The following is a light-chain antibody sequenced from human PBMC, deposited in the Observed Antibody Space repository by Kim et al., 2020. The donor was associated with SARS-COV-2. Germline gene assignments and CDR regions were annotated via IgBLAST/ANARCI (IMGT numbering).Light chain of an antibody. CDR3: YSAADNNLGV. CDR2: KDS. J-gene: IGLJ3*02. V-gene: IGLV3-27*01. Sequence: VSPGQTARITCPGDVLAKKYARWFQQKPGQAPVLVIYKDSERPSGIPERFSGSSSGTTVTLTISGAQVEDEADYYCYSAADNNLGVFGGGTQLTVL. CDR1: VLAKKY.